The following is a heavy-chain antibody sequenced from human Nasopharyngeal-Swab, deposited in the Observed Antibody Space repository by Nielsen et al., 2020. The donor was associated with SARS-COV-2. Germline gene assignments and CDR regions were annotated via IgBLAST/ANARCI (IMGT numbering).Heavy chain of an antibody. CDR3: ARGYDSSGYLRPIDAFDI. Sequence: GESLKISCAASGFTFSSSDMHWVRQATGKGMEWVSAIGTDGDTYYPGSVKGRFTISRENAKNSLYLQMNSLRAGDTAVYYCARGYDSSGYLRPIDAFDIWGQGKRVTVSS. CDR2: IGTDGDT. V-gene: IGHV3-13*04. CDR1: GFTFSSSD. D-gene: IGHD3-22*01. J-gene: IGHJ3*02.